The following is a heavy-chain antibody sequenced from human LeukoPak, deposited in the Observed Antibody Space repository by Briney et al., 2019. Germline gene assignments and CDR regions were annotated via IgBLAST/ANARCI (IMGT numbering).Heavy chain of an antibody. J-gene: IGHJ4*02. V-gene: IGHV4-30-2*01. CDR1: GGSISSGGYS. Sequence: SQTLSLTCAVSGGSISSGGYSWSWIRQPPRKGLEWIGYIYHSGSTYYNPSLKSRVTISVDRSKNQFSLKLSSVTAADTAVYYCARVRGLGYYDSSGYLDYWGQGTLVTVSS. CDR2: IYHSGST. CDR3: ARVRGLGYYDSSGYLDY. D-gene: IGHD3-22*01.